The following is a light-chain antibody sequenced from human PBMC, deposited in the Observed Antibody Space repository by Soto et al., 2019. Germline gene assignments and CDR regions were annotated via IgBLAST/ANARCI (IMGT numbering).Light chain of an antibody. V-gene: IGKV3-20*01. J-gene: IGKJ1*01. Sequence: EIVLTQSPVTLSLSPGDGATLSCRASQSVSSGYLAWYQHKPGQAPRLLVYGGSRRATGIPDRFSGSGYGTDCTLSISRLEPEDFAVYWCQHYGNSPTFGQGTKVQI. CDR3: QHYGNSPT. CDR1: QSVSSGY. CDR2: GGS.